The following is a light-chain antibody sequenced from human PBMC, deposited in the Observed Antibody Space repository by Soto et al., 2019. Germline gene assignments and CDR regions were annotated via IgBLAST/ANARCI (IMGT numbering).Light chain of an antibody. V-gene: IGKV3-15*01. CDR1: ESISTK. Sequence: EIVMTQSPATLSGSPGERVTLSCRASESISTKLAWYQQKPGQAPSLLMYGASTRATGIPARFSGSGSGTEFTLTISSLQSEDFAVYYCQQYYTWSSITFGQGTRLEIK. CDR3: QQYYTWSSIT. J-gene: IGKJ5*01. CDR2: GAS.